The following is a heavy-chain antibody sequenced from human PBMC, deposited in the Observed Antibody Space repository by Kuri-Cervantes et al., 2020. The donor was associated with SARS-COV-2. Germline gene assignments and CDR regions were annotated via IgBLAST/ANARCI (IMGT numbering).Heavy chain of an antibody. CDR1: GFTFSSYW. D-gene: IGHD3-3*01. CDR3: ARDSRFLEWLLDTYYYYMDV. Sequence: GESLKISCAASGFTFSSYWMSWVRQAPGKGLEWVANIKQDGSEKYYVDSVKGRFTISRDNAKNSLYLQMNSLRAEDTAVYYCARDSRFLEWLLDTYYYYMDVWGKGTTVTVSS. V-gene: IGHV3-7*01. CDR2: IKQDGSEK. J-gene: IGHJ6*03.